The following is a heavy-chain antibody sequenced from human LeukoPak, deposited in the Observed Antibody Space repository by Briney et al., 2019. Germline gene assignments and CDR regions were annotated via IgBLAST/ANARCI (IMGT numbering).Heavy chain of an antibody. CDR3: AKNGDRGAYCRGGTCYPYYYYYMDV. CDR2: ISGSGGST. V-gene: IGHV3-23*01. D-gene: IGHD2-15*01. CDR1: GYSISSGYY. Sequence: ETLSLTCTVSGYSISSGYYWGWIRQPPGKGLGWVSAISGSGGSTYYADSVKGHSTISRDNTKNTVYLQMHSLSAEDTAVYYCAKNGDRGAYCRGGTCYPYYYYYMDVWGKGTTVTISS. J-gene: IGHJ6*03.